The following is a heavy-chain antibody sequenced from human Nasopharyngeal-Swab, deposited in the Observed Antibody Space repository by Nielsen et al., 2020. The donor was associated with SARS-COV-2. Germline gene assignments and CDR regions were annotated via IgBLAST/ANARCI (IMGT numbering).Heavy chain of an antibody. D-gene: IGHD3-3*01. Sequence: ASVKVSCKASGYTFTSYYMHWVRQAPGQGLEWMGIINPSGGSTSYAQKFQGRVTMTRDTSTSTVYMELSSLRSEDTAVYYCAREPPLYDFWSGHFNGMDVWGQGTTVTVSS. CDR3: AREPPLYDFWSGHFNGMDV. V-gene: IGHV1-46*01. CDR1: GYTFTSYY. CDR2: INPSGGST. J-gene: IGHJ6*02.